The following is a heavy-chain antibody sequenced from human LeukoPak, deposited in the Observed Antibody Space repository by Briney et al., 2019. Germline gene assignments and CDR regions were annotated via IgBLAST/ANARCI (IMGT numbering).Heavy chain of an antibody. V-gene: IGHV3-30*04. CDR3: ARDLGNSDYDYYYYDMDV. Sequence: GGSLRLSCAASGFIFSSYAIHWVRQAPGKGLEWVAVISYDGSNKYYADSVKGRFTISRDNSKNTLYLQMNSLRAEDTAVYYCARDLGNSDYDYYYYDMDVWGQGTTVTVSS. J-gene: IGHJ6*02. CDR1: GFIFSSYA. CDR2: ISYDGSNK. D-gene: IGHD5-12*01.